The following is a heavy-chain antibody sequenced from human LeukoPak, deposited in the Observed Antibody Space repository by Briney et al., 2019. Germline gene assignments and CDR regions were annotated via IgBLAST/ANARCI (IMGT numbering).Heavy chain of an antibody. D-gene: IGHD2-21*02. CDR2: MNPNSGNT. CDR1: VYTCTSYD. Sequence: ASVKVSCKASVYTCTSYDINWVRQATGQGLEWMGWMNPNSGNTGYAQKFQGRVTMTRNTSISTAYMEPSSLRSEDTAVYYCASAYCGGDCYSPGATNYYYYGMDVWGQGTTVTVSS. CDR3: ASAYCGGDCYSPGATNYYYYGMDV. J-gene: IGHJ6*02. V-gene: IGHV1-8*01.